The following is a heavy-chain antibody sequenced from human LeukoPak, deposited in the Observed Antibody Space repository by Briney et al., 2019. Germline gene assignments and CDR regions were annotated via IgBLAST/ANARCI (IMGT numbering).Heavy chain of an antibody. J-gene: IGHJ4*02. V-gene: IGHV3-74*01. CDR2: INSDGSST. CDR3: ARVSSDYYDSSGYYPDY. CDR1: GFTFSSYW. Sequence: GGSLRLSCAASGFTFSSYWMHWVRQAPGKGLVWVSRINSDGSSTSYADSVKGRFTISRDNAKNTLYLQMNSLRAEDTAVYYCARVSSDYYDSSGYYPDYWGQGTLVTVSS. D-gene: IGHD3-22*01.